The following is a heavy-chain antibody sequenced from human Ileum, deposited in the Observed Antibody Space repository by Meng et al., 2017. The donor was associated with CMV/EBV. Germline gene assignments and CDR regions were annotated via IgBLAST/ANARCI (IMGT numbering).Heavy chain of an antibody. CDR2: IKIRTDGGTT. J-gene: IGHJ4*02. CDR3: VTPPGYYASAPFDY. V-gene: IGHV3-15*01. D-gene: IGHD3-10*01. CDR1: GFAFSNAW. Sequence: GGSLRLSCAASGFAFSNAWMTWVRQAPGKGLEWVGHIKIRTDGGTTDYAAPVKVRFTISRDDSENTLYLYMNSLKPEDTAVYYCVTPPGYYASAPFDYWGRGTLVTVSS.